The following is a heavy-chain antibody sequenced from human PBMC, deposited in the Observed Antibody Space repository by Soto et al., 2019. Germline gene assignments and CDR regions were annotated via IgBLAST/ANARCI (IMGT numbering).Heavy chain of an antibody. J-gene: IGHJ6*03. CDR1: GGSLSRYF. D-gene: IGHD3-3*01. Sequence: QVQLQESGPGLVKPSETLSRTCTVSGGSLSRYFWSWIRQLPGKGLEWIGYIYYSGSTNYNPSLKGPVTISVDTSKNHFSLNLRSATAADTAVYYCAREAVKDDFWSGYYSPYYYYYLDVWGKGTTVTVSS. CDR3: AREAVKDDFWSGYYSPYYYYYLDV. V-gene: IGHV4-59*01. CDR2: IYYSGST.